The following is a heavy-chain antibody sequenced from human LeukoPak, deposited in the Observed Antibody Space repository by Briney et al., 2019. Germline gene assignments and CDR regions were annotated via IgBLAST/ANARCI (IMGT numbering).Heavy chain of an antibody. CDR3: ARWADYGDHFDY. CDR2: ITLSSNYI. D-gene: IGHD4-17*01. V-gene: IGHV3-21*01. CDR1: GFTFSYYS. Sequence: GGSLRLSCAASGFTFSYYSMHWVRQAPGKGQEWVASITLSSNYISYADSLKGRVTISRDNAKNSLYLQMSSLRAEDTAVYYCARWADYGDHFDYWGQGSLLIVSS. J-gene: IGHJ4*02.